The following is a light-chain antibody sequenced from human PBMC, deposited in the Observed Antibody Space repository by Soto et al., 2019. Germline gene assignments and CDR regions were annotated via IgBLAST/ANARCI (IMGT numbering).Light chain of an antibody. CDR3: QQLNIYPT. CDR1: QGISSY. CDR2: AAS. V-gene: IGKV1-9*01. Sequence: DIQLTQSPSFLSASVGDRVTITCRASQGISSYLAWYQQKPGKGPKLLIYAASTLQSGVPSRFSGSGSGTEFTLTISSLQPEDFATYYCQQLNIYPTFGQGTRLEIK. J-gene: IGKJ5*01.